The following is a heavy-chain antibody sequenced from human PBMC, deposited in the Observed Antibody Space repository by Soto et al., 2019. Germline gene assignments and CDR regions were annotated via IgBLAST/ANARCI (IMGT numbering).Heavy chain of an antibody. CDR1: GFTFTSSA. D-gene: IGHD1-1*01. Sequence: QMQLVQSGPEVKKPGTSVKVSCKASGFTFTSSAVQWVRQARGQRLEWIGWIVVGSGNTNYAQKFQERVTIPRDRSTSTAYMELSSLRSEDTAVYYCAAMGALQPRRLFDYWGQGTLVTVSS. CDR2: IVVGSGNT. J-gene: IGHJ4*02. V-gene: IGHV1-58*01. CDR3: AAMGALQPRRLFDY.